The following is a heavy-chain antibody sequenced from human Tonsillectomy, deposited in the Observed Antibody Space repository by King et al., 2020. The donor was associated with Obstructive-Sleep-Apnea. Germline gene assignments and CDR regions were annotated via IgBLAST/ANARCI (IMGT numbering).Heavy chain of an antibody. CDR3: TRVKRAVAAIWFVRYYGMDV. CDR1: GFIFGDFA. V-gene: IGHV3-49*03. Sequence: VQLVESGGGLVQPGRSLRLSCTASGFIFGDFAMSWFRQAPGKGLEWGGFIRSKAFGGATEYAASVEGRFTISRDDSKSIAHLEMNSLKTEDTAVYYCTRVKRAVAAIWFVRYYGMDVWGQGTTVTVSS. D-gene: IGHD6-19*01. CDR2: IRSKAFGGAT. J-gene: IGHJ6*02.